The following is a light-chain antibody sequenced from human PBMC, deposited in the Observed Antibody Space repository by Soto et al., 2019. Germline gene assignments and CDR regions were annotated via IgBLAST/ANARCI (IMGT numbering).Light chain of an antibody. J-gene: IGLJ2*01. CDR2: EVN. V-gene: IGLV2-8*01. CDR1: SSDVGGYNY. CDR3: SSYAGSSNLV. Sequence: QSVLTQPPSASGSPGQSVSISCTGTSSDVGGYNYVSWYQQHPGKAPKLMIYEVNQRPSGVPDRFSGSKSDNTASLTASRLQAEDEADYYCSSYAGSSNLVFGGGTKVTVL.